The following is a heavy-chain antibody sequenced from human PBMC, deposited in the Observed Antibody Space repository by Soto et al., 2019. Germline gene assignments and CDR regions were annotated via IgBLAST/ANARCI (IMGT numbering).Heavy chain of an antibody. Sequence: PGGSLRLSCAASGFTFSSYEMNWVRQAPGKGLEWVSYISSSGSTIYYADSVKGRFTISRDNAKNSLYLQMNSLRAEDTAVYYCAREGRSGSYYTHYYYGMDVWGQGTKVTVSS. D-gene: IGHD3-10*01. CDR2: ISSSGSTI. J-gene: IGHJ6*02. CDR1: GFTFSSYE. V-gene: IGHV3-48*03. CDR3: AREGRSGSYYTHYYYGMDV.